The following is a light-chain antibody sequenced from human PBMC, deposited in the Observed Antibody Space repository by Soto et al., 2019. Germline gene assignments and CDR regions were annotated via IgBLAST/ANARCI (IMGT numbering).Light chain of an antibody. Sequence: EIVLTQSPGTLSLSPGERATLSCRASQSVSSSYLAWYQQKPGQAPRLLIYGASSRATGIPDRFSGSGSGTDFTLTISRPEPEDFAVYYCQQYGSSPATFGGGTKVDIK. CDR2: GAS. V-gene: IGKV3-20*01. J-gene: IGKJ4*01. CDR1: QSVSSSY. CDR3: QQYGSSPAT.